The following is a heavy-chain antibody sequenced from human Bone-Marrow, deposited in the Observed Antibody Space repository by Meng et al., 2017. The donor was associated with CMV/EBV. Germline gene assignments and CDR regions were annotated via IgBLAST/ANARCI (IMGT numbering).Heavy chain of an antibody. CDR3: ANRGDGYCSSTSCYRYYYYGMDV. D-gene: IGHD2-2*01. Sequence: GGSLRLSCAASGFTFISYGMHWVRQAPGKGLEWVANIKQDGSEKYYVDSVKGRFTISRDNSKNTLYLQMNSLRAEDTAVYYCANRGDGYCSSTSCYRYYYYGMDVWGKGTTVTVSS. J-gene: IGHJ6*04. CDR1: GFTFISYG. V-gene: IGHV3-7*01. CDR2: IKQDGSEK.